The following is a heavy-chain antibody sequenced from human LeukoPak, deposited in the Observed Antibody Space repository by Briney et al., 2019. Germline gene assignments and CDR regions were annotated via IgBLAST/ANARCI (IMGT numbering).Heavy chain of an antibody. CDR1: GYSFTSYW. CDR3: ARDHYYGSGSLTAPDV. J-gene: IGHJ6*02. D-gene: IGHD3-10*01. V-gene: IGHV5-51*01. Sequence: GESLKISCKGSGYSFTSYWIGWVRQMPGKGLEWMGIIYPGDSDTRYSPSFQGQVTISADKSISTAYLQWSSLKASDTAMYYCARDHYYGSGSLTAPDVWGQGTTVTVSS. CDR2: IYPGDSDT.